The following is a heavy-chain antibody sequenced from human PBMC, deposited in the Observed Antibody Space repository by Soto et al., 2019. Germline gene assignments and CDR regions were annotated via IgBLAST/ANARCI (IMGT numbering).Heavy chain of an antibody. CDR2: IYSGGST. V-gene: IGHV3-53*02. D-gene: IGHD3-9*01. CDR3: ARDRGVRYFDWLMY. J-gene: IGHJ4*02. Sequence: EVQLVETGGGLIQPGGSLSPSCAAPGFPASRTSMSGVRQAQGKGLEWVSVIYSGGSTYYADSVKGRFTISRDNSKNTLYLQMNSLRAEDTAVYYCARDRGVRYFDWLMYWGQGTLVTVSS. CDR1: GFPASRTS.